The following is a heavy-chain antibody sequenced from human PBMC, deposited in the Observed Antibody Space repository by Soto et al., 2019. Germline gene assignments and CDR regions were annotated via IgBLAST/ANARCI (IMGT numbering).Heavy chain of an antibody. CDR3: ATFRLADGYNTNFDY. CDR2: ISGSGGST. J-gene: IGHJ4*02. V-gene: IGHV3-23*01. CDR1: GFTFSSYA. Sequence: GGSLRLSCAASGFTFSSYAMSWVRQAPGKGLEWVSAISGSGGSTYYADSVKGRFTISRDNSKNTLYLQMNSLRAEDTAVYYCATFRLADGYNTNFDYWGQGTLVTVSS. D-gene: IGHD5-12*01.